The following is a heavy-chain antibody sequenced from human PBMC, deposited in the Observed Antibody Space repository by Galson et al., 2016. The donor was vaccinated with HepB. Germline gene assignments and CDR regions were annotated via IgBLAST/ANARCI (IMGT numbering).Heavy chain of an antibody. J-gene: IGHJ4*02. V-gene: IGHV4-59*01. CDR3: ARGVTGTPYFDF. D-gene: IGHD2-21*02. CDR1: GGSISSYF. CDR2: VYKSGNT. Sequence: SETLSLTCNVSGGSISSYFWSWIRQSPGKGLEWIGYVYKSGNTNYSPSLKSRVTVSVDTSKNQFSLKLRSVTAADTAVHYCARGVTGTPYFDFWGQGALVTVSS.